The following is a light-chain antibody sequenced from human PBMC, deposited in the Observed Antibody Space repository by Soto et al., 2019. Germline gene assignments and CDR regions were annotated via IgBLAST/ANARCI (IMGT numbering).Light chain of an antibody. J-gene: IGLJ2*01. CDR2: QDD. V-gene: IGLV3-1*01. CDR3: QAWDSGTLV. CDR1: RLWDKY. Sequence: SYEPTQPPSVSVSPGQTATITCSGDRLWDKYACWYLQKPGQSPLLVIYQDDKRPSGIPERFSGSTSGNTATLTISGTQAMDEADYYCQAWDSGTLVFGGGTKLTVL.